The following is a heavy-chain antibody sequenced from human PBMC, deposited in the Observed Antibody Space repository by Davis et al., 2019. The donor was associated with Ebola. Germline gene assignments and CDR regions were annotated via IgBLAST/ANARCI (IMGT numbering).Heavy chain of an antibody. CDR1: GYTFTSYY. V-gene: IGHV1-46*01. D-gene: IGHD3-22*01. CDR2: INPSGGRT. CDR3: ARHDTMIVDAFDI. J-gene: IGHJ3*02. Sequence: AASVKVSCKASGYTFTSYYMHWVRQAPGQGLEWMGIINPSGGRTSYAQKFQGRVTMTRDTSTSTVHMELSSLRSEDTAVYYCARHDTMIVDAFDIWGQGTMVTVSS.